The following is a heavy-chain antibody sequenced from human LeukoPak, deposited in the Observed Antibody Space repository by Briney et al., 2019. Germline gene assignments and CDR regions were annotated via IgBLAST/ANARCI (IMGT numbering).Heavy chain of an antibody. CDR2: ISWSSGNI. D-gene: IGHD1-26*01. Sequence: GRSQRLSCAASGFTFDDYAMHWVRQAPGKGLEWVSGISWSSGNIGYADSVKGRFTISRDNAKNSLYLQMNSLGPEDTALYYCTKGQDGSYYRGYFDYWGQGTLVTVSS. V-gene: IGHV3-9*01. CDR3: TKGQDGSYYRGYFDY. J-gene: IGHJ4*02. CDR1: GFTFDDYA.